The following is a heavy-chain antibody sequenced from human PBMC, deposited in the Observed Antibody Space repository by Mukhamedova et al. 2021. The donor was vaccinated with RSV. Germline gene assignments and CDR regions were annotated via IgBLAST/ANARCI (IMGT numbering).Heavy chain of an antibody. D-gene: IGHD3-10*01. V-gene: IGHV3-30*03. CDR2: ISYDGSNK. Sequence: GKGLEWVAVISYDGSNKYYADSVKGRFSISRDNSKNTLYQQMNSLRAEDTAVYYCARGGYGSGSYDDPLDYWGQGTLVTVSS. CDR3: ARGGYGSGSYDDPLDY. J-gene: IGHJ4*02.